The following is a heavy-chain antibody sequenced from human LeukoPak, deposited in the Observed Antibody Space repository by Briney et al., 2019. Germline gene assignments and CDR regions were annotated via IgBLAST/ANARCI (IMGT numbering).Heavy chain of an antibody. CDR3: ARVQLGTGVWYFDL. J-gene: IGHJ2*01. Sequence: ASVKVSCKASGYTFTGYYMHWVRQAPGQGLEWMGRINPNSGGTNYAQKFQGRVTMTRDTSISTAYMELSRLRSDDTAVHYCARVQLGTGVWYFDLWGRGTLVTVSS. D-gene: IGHD1-1*01. V-gene: IGHV1-2*06. CDR1: GYTFTGYY. CDR2: INPNSGGT.